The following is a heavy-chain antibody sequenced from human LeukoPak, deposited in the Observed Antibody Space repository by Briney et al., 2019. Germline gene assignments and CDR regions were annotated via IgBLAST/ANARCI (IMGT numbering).Heavy chain of an antibody. CDR3: AKVGTDLRIDY. V-gene: IGHV3-9*01. D-gene: IGHD6-13*01. Sequence: PGRSLRLSCSASGLTFYDYAMHWVRQAPGKGLEVVSGISWNSGSIGYADSVKGRFTISRDNAKNSLYLQMNSLRAEDTALYYCAKVGTDLRIDYWGQGTLVTVSS. CDR2: ISWNSGSI. J-gene: IGHJ4*02. CDR1: GLTFYDYA.